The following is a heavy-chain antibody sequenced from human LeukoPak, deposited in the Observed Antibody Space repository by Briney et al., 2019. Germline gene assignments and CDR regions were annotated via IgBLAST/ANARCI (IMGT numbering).Heavy chain of an antibody. CDR3: TKDRCSVTSCPTGN. J-gene: IGHJ4*02. D-gene: IGHD2-2*01. CDR2: IWYDGSNK. CDR1: GFTFSSYG. V-gene: IGHV3-33*06. Sequence: GGSLRLSCAASGFTFSSYGMHWVRQAPGKGLEGVAVIWYDGSNKYYADSVKGQFTISRDNSKNTLYLQMNSLRAEDTAVYYCTKDRCSVTSCPTGNWGQGTLVTVSS.